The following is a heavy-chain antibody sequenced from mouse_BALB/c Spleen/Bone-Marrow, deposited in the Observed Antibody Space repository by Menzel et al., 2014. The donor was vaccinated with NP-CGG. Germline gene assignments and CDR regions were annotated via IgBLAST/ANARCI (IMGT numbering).Heavy chain of an antibody. Sequence: EVQRVESGPELVKPGASVKVSRKASGYAFTSYNIYWVKQSHGKSLEWIGYIDPYNGDTNYNQKFKVKATLTVDKSSSTAYMHLNSLTSEDSAVYYCASCGNYEAWFAYWGQGTLVTVSA. CDR2: IDPYNGDT. V-gene: IGHV1S135*01. CDR1: GYAFTSYN. D-gene: IGHD2-1*01. J-gene: IGHJ3*01. CDR3: ASCGNYEAWFAY.